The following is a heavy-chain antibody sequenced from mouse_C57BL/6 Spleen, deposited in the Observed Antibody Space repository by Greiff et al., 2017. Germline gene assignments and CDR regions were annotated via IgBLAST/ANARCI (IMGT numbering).Heavy chain of an antibody. CDR2: IYPGSGST. CDR3: ARGATMVTTAY. Sequence: VQLQQSGAELVKPGASVKLSCKASGYTFTSYWITWVKQRPGQGLEWIGDIYPGSGSTNYNEKFKRKATLTVDTSSSTAYMQLSSLTAEDSAVYYCARGATMVTTAYWGQGTLVTVSA. J-gene: IGHJ3*01. D-gene: IGHD2-2*01. V-gene: IGHV1-55*01. CDR1: GYTFTSYW.